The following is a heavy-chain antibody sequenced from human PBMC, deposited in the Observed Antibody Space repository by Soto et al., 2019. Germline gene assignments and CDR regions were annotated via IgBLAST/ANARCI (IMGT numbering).Heavy chain of an antibody. J-gene: IGHJ3*02. Sequence: KTSETLSLTCAVSGYSISSSNWWGWIRQPPGKGLEWIGYIYYSGSTYYNPSLKSRVTMSVDTSKNQFSLKLSSVTAVDTAVYYCARDYYGSRGAFDIWGQGTMVTVSS. CDR1: GYSISSSNW. V-gene: IGHV4-28*03. CDR3: ARDYYGSRGAFDI. D-gene: IGHD3-10*01. CDR2: IYYSGST.